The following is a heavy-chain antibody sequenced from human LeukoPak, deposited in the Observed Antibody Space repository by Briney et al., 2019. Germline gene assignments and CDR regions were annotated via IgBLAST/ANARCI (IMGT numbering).Heavy chain of an antibody. CDR1: GYSFTSYW. CDR2: IYPGDSDT. D-gene: IGHD6-19*01. Sequence: GESLKISCRGSGYSFTSYWIGWVRQVPGKGLEWMGIIYPGDSDTRYSPSFQGQVTISADKSISTAYLQWSSLKASDTAMYYCARHVANGGWYGYGMDVWGQGTTVTVSS. J-gene: IGHJ6*02. V-gene: IGHV5-51*01. CDR3: ARHVANGGWYGYGMDV.